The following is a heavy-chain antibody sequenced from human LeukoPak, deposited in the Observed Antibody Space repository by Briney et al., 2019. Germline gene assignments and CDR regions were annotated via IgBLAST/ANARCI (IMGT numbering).Heavy chain of an antibody. Sequence: GGSLRLSCAASGFTFSSYNMNWVRQAPGKGLEWVSSISSTSYIYYADSVKGRFTISRDNARNSLYLQMNSLRAEDTAVYYCARGREGIAARWWVEETLWYFLDPWGQGALVTVSS. CDR3: ARGREGIAARWWVEETLWYFLDP. D-gene: IGHD6-6*01. V-gene: IGHV3-21*01. J-gene: IGHJ5*02. CDR1: GFTFSSYN. CDR2: ISSTSYI.